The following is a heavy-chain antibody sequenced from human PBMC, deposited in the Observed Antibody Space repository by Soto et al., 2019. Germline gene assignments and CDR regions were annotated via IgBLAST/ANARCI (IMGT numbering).Heavy chain of an antibody. V-gene: IGHV3-7*01. CDR2: IKQDGSEK. CDR1: GFTFSSYW. Sequence: GGSLRLSCAASGFTFSSYWMSWVRQAPGKGLEWVANIKQDGSEKYYVDSVKGRFTISRDNAKNSLYLQMNSLRAEDTAVYYCASTAGDFWSGYLIDYWGQGTLVTVSS. J-gene: IGHJ4*02. CDR3: ASTAGDFWSGYLIDY. D-gene: IGHD3-3*01.